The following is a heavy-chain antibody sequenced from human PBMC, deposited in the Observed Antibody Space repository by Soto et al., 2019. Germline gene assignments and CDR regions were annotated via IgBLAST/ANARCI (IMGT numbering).Heavy chain of an antibody. CDR2: IHNSGRP. V-gene: IGHV4-30-4*01. Sequence: QVQLQESGPGLVRPSQTLSLTCSVYGASIYNGGYFCIWIRHSPGKVLEWIGHIHNSGRPYNNPSLKSRVTISADSSKNQFSLKLTSVTAADTAVYYCARGSTTEKVDAWGQGPLVTVSS. CDR1: GASIYNGGYF. CDR3: ARGSTTEKVDA. D-gene: IGHD4-17*01. J-gene: IGHJ5*02.